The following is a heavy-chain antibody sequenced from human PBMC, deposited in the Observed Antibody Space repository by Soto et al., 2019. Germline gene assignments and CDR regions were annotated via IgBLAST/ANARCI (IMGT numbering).Heavy chain of an antibody. J-gene: IGHJ4*02. Sequence: SAELRCDESVEAIKSRAIRWVRPAPNQGLEWMGWISAYNGNTNYAHKLQGRVTMTTDTSTSTGYMELRSRRSDDTAVYYFARDGSIAARRYRGDFAFRRKRTLV. D-gene: IGHD6-6*01. V-gene: IGHV1-18*01. CDR2: ISAYNGNT. CDR3: ARDGSIAARRYRGDFAF. CDR1: VEAIKSRA.